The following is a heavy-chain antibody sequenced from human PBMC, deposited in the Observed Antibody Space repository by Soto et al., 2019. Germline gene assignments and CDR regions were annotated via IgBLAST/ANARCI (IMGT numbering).Heavy chain of an antibody. Sequence: SETLSLTSTVSGASISSGDYYWTWIRQPPGKGLEWIGSIYYSGSTYYNPSLKSRVTISVDTSKNQFSLKLSSVTAADTAVYYCARQEDIVVVLEQGKYYFDYWGQGTLVTVSS. CDR3: ARQEDIVVVLEQGKYYFDY. J-gene: IGHJ4*02. CDR1: GASISSGDYY. CDR2: IYYSGST. V-gene: IGHV4-30-4*01. D-gene: IGHD2-15*01.